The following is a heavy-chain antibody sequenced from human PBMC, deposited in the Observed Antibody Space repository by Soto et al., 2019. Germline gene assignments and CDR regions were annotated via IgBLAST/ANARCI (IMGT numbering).Heavy chain of an antibody. D-gene: IGHD1-26*01. CDR3: ATESASGSYDGGFVY. J-gene: IGHJ4*02. CDR2: FDPEDGET. Sequence: ASVKVSCKVSGYNLTELSMHWVRQAPGKGLEWMGGFDPEDGETIYAQKFQGRVTMTEDTSTDTAYMELSSLRSEDTAVYYCATESASGSYDGGFVYWGQGTLVTVSS. V-gene: IGHV1-24*01. CDR1: GYNLTELS.